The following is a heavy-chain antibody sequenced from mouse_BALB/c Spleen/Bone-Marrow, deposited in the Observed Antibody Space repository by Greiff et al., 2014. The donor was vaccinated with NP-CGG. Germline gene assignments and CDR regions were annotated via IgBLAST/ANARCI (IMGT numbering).Heavy chain of an antibody. Sequence: VQLQESGPELVKPGASVRISCKASGYTFTNYYIHWVKQRPGQGLEWIGWIYPVNVHANFNEKFRGKATLTADKSSSTAYMQLSGLTSEDSAVYFCARWLLPYYAMDYWGQGTSVTVSS. V-gene: IGHV1S56*01. CDR1: GYTFTNYY. CDR3: ARWLLPYYAMDY. J-gene: IGHJ4*01. CDR2: IYPVNVHA. D-gene: IGHD2-3*01.